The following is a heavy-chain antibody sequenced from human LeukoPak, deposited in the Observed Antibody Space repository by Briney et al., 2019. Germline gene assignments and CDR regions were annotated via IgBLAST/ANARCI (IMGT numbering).Heavy chain of an antibody. CDR3: AKRLDSSSWYTQGY. J-gene: IGHJ4*02. CDR2: ISGSGGNT. Sequence: GGSLRLSCAVSGFTFSSYATSWVRQAPGKGLEWVSSISGSGGNTFYADSVKGRFTISRDNSENTLYLQMNSLRAEDTAVYYCAKRLDSSSWYTQGYWGRGTLVTVSS. D-gene: IGHD6-13*01. CDR1: GFTFSSYA. V-gene: IGHV3-23*01.